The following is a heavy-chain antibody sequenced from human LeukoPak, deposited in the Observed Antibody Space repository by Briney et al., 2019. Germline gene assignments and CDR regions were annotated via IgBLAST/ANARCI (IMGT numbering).Heavy chain of an antibody. CDR3: ASSAAMADGFDY. J-gene: IGHJ4*02. D-gene: IGHD5-18*01. Sequence: PPQTLSLTCAVSGGSIISGGYSWSWLRQPPGTGLEWIGYIYHSGSTYYNPSLKSRVTISVDRSKNQFSLKLSSVTAADTAVYYCASSAAMADGFDYWGQGTLVTVSS. CDR2: IYHSGST. V-gene: IGHV4-30-2*01. CDR1: GGSIISGGYS.